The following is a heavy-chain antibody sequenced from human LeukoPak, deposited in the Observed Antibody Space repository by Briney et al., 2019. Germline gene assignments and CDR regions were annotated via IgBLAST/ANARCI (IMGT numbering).Heavy chain of an antibody. CDR1: GFTFRSYG. CDR3: ARVGAWGCSSNSCSFFDY. D-gene: IGHD2-2*01. Sequence: QPGRSLRLSCAASGFTFRSYGMHWVRQAPGKGLEWVAVIWYDGSNKYYADSVKGRFTISRDDSKNTLYLQMYTLRAEDTAVYYCARVGAWGCSSNSCSFFDYWGQGTLVTVSS. V-gene: IGHV3-33*01. J-gene: IGHJ4*02. CDR2: IWYDGSNK.